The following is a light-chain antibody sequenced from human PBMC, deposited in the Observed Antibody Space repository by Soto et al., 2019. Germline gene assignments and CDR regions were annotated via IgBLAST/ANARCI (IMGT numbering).Light chain of an antibody. CDR1: SSDVGGYNY. J-gene: IGLJ1*01. CDR3: SSYTTSNTRQIV. CDR2: DVS. Sequence: QSALTQPASVSESPGQSITISCTGTSSDVGGYNYVSWYQQHPGKAPKFMIYDVSNRPSGVSNRFSGSKSGNTASLTISGLQAEDDADYYCSSYTTSNTRQIVFGTGTKLTVL. V-gene: IGLV2-14*01.